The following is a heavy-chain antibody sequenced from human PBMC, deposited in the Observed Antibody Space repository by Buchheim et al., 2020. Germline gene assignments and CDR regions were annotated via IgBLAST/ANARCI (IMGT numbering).Heavy chain of an antibody. CDR2: ISGSGGST. V-gene: IGHV3-23*01. Sequence: EVQLLESGGGLVQPGGSLRLSCAASGFTFSSYAMSWVRQAPGKGLEWVSAISGSGGSTYYADSVKGRFTISRDNSKNTLYLQMNSLRAEDTAVYYCAKEFSLLVVVPAALYIDGMDVWGQGTT. D-gene: IGHD2-2*01. J-gene: IGHJ6*02. CDR1: GFTFSSYA. CDR3: AKEFSLLVVVPAALYIDGMDV.